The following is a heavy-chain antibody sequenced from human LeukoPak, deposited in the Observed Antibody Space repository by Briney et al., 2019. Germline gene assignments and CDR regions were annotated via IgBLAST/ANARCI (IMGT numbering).Heavy chain of an antibody. CDR1: GGSFSGYY. CDR3: ARGSPVIAAAGLFDP. J-gene: IGHJ5*02. V-gene: IGHV4-34*01. CDR2: INHSGST. D-gene: IGHD6-13*01. Sequence: SETLSLTCAVYGGSFSGYYWSWIRQPPGKGLEWIGEINHSGSTNYNPSLKSRVTISVDTSKNQFSLKLSSVSAADTAVYYCARGSPVIAAAGLFDPWGQGTLVTVSS.